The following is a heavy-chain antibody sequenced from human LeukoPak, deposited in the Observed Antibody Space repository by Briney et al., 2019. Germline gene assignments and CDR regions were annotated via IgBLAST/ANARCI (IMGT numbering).Heavy chain of an antibody. CDR3: AKGVFAGARGWFDS. CDR1: GFTFSSYA. Sequence: GGSLRLSCAASGFTFSSYAMSWVRQAPGKGLEWVSSISSSGQSTYYADSVRGRFTISRDNSENALYLQMNSLRAEDAAVYYCAKGVFAGARGWFDSWGQGTLVTVSS. D-gene: IGHD1-26*01. V-gene: IGHV3-23*01. CDR2: ISSSGQST. J-gene: IGHJ5*01.